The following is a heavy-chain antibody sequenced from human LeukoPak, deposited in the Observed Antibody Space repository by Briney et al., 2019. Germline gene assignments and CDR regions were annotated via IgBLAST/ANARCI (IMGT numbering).Heavy chain of an antibody. Sequence: GGSLRLSCAASGFTFDDYAMHWVRQAPGKGLEWVSGISWNSGSIGYADSVKGRFTISRDNAKNSLYLQMNSLRAEDTALYYCAKGVHSSGWYMSDWGQGTLVTVSS. V-gene: IGHV3-9*01. CDR1: GFTFDDYA. CDR3: AKGVHSSGWYMSD. CDR2: ISWNSGSI. D-gene: IGHD6-19*01. J-gene: IGHJ4*02.